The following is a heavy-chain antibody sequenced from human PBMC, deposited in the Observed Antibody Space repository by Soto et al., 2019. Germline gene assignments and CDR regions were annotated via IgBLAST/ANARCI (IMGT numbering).Heavy chain of an antibody. CDR1: GYTFTSYA. Sequence: GASVKVSCKASGYTFTSYAMHWVRQAPGQRLEWMGWINAGNCNTKYSQKFQGSVIITRDTSASTAYMELSSLRSEDTAVYYCARVIGGLYYFDYWGQGTLVTVSS. J-gene: IGHJ4*02. CDR2: INAGNCNT. V-gene: IGHV1-3*01. D-gene: IGHD3-16*01. CDR3: ARVIGGLYYFDY.